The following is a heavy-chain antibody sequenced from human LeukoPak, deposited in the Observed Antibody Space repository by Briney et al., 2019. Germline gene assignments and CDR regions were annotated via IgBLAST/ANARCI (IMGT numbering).Heavy chain of an antibody. CDR1: GGSISSGGYY. D-gene: IGHD2-8*01. CDR2: IYYSGST. J-gene: IGHJ4*02. Sequence: TSETQSLTCTVSGGSISSGGYYWSWIRQHPGKGLEWIGYIYYSGSTYYNPSLKSRVTISVDTSKNQFSLKLSSVTAADTAVYYCARQTSSWGNGVQYYFDYWGQGTLVTVSS. V-gene: IGHV4-31*03. CDR3: ARQTSSWGNGVQYYFDY.